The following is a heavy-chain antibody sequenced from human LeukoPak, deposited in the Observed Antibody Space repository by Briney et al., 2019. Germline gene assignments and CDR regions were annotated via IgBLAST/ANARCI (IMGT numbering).Heavy chain of an antibody. CDR2: INHSGST. D-gene: IGHD1-26*01. J-gene: IGHJ4*02. V-gene: IGHV4-34*01. CDR3: ASRYSGSYYSPYYFDY. CDR1: GGSFSGYY. Sequence: SEILSLTCAVYGGSFSGYYWSWIRQPPGKGLEWIGEINHSGSTNYNPSLKSRVTISVDTSKNQFSLKLSSVTAADTAVYYCASRYSGSYYSPYYFDYWGQGTLVTVSS.